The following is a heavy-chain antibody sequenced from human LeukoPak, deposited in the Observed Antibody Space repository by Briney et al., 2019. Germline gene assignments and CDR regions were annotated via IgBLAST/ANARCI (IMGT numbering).Heavy chain of an antibody. Sequence: PSETLSLTCTVSGYSISSGYYWGWIRQPPGKGLEWIGSIYHSGSTYYNPSLKSRVTISVDTSKNQFSLKLSSVTAADTAVYYCAREVSTKTADGRLFFHWFDPWGRGTLVTVSS. CDR3: AREVSTKTADGRLFFHWFDP. CDR1: GYSISSGYY. J-gene: IGHJ5*02. CDR2: IYHSGST. D-gene: IGHD6-13*01. V-gene: IGHV4-38-2*02.